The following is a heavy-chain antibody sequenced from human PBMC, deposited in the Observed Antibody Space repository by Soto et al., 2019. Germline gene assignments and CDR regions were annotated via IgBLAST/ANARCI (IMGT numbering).Heavy chain of an antibody. CDR1: GFTFSSNW. CDR3: AKDRIDGDPSDY. Sequence: GGSLRLSCEASGFTFSSNWMHWVRQGPGKGLVWVSRMNPDGSTRGYADSVKGRFTISRDNARNTVFLQMSSLRAEDTAVYYCAKDRIDGDPSDYWGQGTLVTVSS. CDR2: MNPDGSTR. J-gene: IGHJ4*02. D-gene: IGHD4-17*01. V-gene: IGHV3-74*01.